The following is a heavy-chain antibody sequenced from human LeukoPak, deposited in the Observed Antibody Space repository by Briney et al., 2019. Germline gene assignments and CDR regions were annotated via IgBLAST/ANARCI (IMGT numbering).Heavy chain of an antibody. J-gene: IGHJ4*02. V-gene: IGHV1-18*01. D-gene: IGHD3-10*01. CDR3: ARPLKKGHYGSADY. CDR1: GYTFTSYG. CDR2: ISAYNGNT. Sequence: ASVKVSCKASGYTFTSYGISWARQAPGQGLEWMGWISAYNGNTNYAQKLQGRVTMTTDTSTSTAYMELRSLRSEDTAVYYCARPLKKGHYGSADYWGQGTLVTVSS.